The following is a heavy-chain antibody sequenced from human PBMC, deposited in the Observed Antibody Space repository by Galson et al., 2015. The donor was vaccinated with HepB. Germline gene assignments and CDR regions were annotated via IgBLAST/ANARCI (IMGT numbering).Heavy chain of an antibody. CDR2: IRSGSSTI. V-gene: IGHV3-48*01. J-gene: IGHJ3*02. D-gene: IGHD4-23*01. CDR1: EFTFSNYS. CDR3: GRDQFDDSGQLTGDALEI. Sequence: SLRLSCAASEFTFSNYSMNWVRQAPGKGLEWVSYIRSGSSTIYYADSVKGRFTISRDNAKNTLYLQMNSLRAEDTAVYYCGRDQFDDSGQLTGDALEIWGQGTMVTVSS.